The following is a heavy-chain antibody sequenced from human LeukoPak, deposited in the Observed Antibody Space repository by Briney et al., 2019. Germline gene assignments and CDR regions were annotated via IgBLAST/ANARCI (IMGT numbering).Heavy chain of an antibody. CDR1: GYTFTSYY. CDR3: ARDSETITFGGVIVILSHYFDY. V-gene: IGHV1-46*01. J-gene: IGHJ4*02. D-gene: IGHD3-16*02. CDR2: INPSGGST. Sequence: ASVKVSCKASGYTFTSYYMHWVQQAPGQGLEWMGIINPSGGSTSYAQKFQGRVTMTRDTSTSTVYMELSSLRSEDTAVYYCARDSETITFGGVIVILSHYFDYWGQGTLVTVSS.